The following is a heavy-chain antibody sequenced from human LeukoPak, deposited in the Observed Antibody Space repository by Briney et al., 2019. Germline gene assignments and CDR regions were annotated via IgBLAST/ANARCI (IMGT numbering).Heavy chain of an antibody. J-gene: IGHJ6*02. CDR3: ARGYHAIDV. CDR1: GFTFSSYW. Sequence: GVLRLSCAASGFTFSSYWMHWVRQVPGKGLVWVLRFNSDGSSTTYADSVKGRFTISRDNAKNTLYLQMNSLRVEDTAVYYCARGYHAIDVWGQGTTVTVSS. V-gene: IGHV3-74*01. CDR2: FNSDGSST.